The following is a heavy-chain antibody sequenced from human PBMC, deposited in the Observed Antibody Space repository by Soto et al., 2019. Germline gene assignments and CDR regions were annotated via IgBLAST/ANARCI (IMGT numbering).Heavy chain of an antibody. D-gene: IGHD6-6*01. CDR1: GFTFSSYA. CDR2: ISGSGCST. Sequence: GGSLRLSCAASGFTFSSYAMSWVRQAPGKGLEWVSAISGSGCSTYYADSVKGRFTISRDNSKNTLYLQMNSLRAEDTAVYYCAKDPSKYSSSYFDYWGQGTLVTVSS. CDR3: AKDPSKYSSSYFDY. J-gene: IGHJ4*02. V-gene: IGHV3-23*01.